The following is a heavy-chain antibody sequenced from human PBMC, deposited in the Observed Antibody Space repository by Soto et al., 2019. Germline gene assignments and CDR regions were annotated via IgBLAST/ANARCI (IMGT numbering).Heavy chain of an antibody. Sequence: ASVKVSCKASGYTFTRYCISWGRQAPGQGLEWMGWISAYNGNTDYAQKLQGRVTMTTDTSTSTAYMELRSLRSDDTAVYYCARGGVPAAIEYNWSDPWGQGTLVTVSS. D-gene: IGHD2-2*02. CDR3: ARGGVPAAIEYNWSDP. CDR2: ISAYNGNT. V-gene: IGHV1-18*04. CDR1: GYTFTRYC. J-gene: IGHJ5*01.